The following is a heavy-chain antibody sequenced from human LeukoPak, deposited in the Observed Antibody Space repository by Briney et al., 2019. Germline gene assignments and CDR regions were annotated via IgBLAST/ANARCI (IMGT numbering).Heavy chain of an antibody. CDR3: ARARITGTTFRFDP. D-gene: IGHD1-7*01. J-gene: IGHJ5*02. CDR2: FYHSGIT. CDR1: GGSISSYY. V-gene: IGHV4-59*01. Sequence: SETLSLTCTVSGGSISSYYWSWIRQPPGQGLEWIGYFYHSGITKYNPSLKSRVTISVDTSKNQFSLKLTSVTAADTAVYYCARARITGTTFRFDPWGQGTLVTVSS.